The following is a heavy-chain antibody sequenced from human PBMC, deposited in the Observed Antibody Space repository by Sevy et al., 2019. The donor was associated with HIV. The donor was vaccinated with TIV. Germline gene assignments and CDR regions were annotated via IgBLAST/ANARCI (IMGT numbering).Heavy chain of an antibody. CDR3: AKVNDAFDI. CDR2: ISWNSGSI. CDR1: GFTFDDYA. J-gene: IGHJ3*02. V-gene: IGHV3-9*01. Sequence: GGSLRLSCAASGFTFDDYAVHWVRQAPGKGLEWVSGISWNSGSIGYADSVKGRFTISRDNAKNSLYLQMNSLRAEDTALYYCAKVNDAFDIWGQGTMVTVSS.